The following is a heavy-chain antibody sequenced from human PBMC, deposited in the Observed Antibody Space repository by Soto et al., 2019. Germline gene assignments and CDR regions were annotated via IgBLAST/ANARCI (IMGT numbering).Heavy chain of an antibody. Sequence: SETLSLTCAFSGGSISSAGYSWSWIQQPPGKGLEWIGYIYHTGSTYYNPSLKSRVTISVDKSKNQFALKLSSVTAADTAVYYCARVNWNDGYYGMDVWGQGTTVTVSS. D-gene: IGHD1-1*01. CDR2: IYHTGST. J-gene: IGHJ6*02. V-gene: IGHV4-30-2*01. CDR1: GGSISSAGYS. CDR3: ARVNWNDGYYGMDV.